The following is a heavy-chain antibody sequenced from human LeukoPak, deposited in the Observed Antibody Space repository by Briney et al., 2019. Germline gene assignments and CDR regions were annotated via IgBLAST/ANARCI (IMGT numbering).Heavy chain of an antibody. J-gene: IGHJ4*02. V-gene: IGHV3-66*01. CDR2: LYGGGTA. CDR3: ARGSIGAAGKFDS. D-gene: IGHD6-13*01. CDR1: GFTVSSND. Sequence: PGGSLRLSCEASGFTVSSNDMSWVRQAPGRGLEWVSVLYGGGTAFYRNSVEGRFTISRDNSKNTLYLQLSSLRVEDTAVYYCARGSIGAAGKFDSWGQGTLVTVSS.